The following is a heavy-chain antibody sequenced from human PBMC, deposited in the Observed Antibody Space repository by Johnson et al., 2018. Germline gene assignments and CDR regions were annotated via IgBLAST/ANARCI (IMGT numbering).Heavy chain of an antibody. D-gene: IGHD1-1*01. CDR2: FSDSGDST. CDR1: GFTFSNYS. CDR3: AKTTDV. J-gene: IGHJ6*02. V-gene: IGHV3-23*04. Sequence: VQLVQSGGGVVRPGGSLRLSCAASGFTFSNYSLTWVRPAPGKGVEWVSTFSDSGDSTYYAGSVKGRFTISRDNSKNTLYLQMNCLRAEDTAVYYCAKTTDVWGQGTTVTVSS.